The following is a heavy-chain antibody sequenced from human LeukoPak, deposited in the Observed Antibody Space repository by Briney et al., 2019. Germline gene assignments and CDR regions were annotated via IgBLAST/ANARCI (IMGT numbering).Heavy chain of an antibody. CDR3: AKLVTGRPSGYMDV. J-gene: IGHJ6*03. V-gene: IGHV3-23*01. CDR2: IYGSGVST. CDR1: GFTFSTYT. D-gene: IGHD6-6*01. Sequence: GGSLRLSCAASGFTFSTYTMSWVRQAPGKGLEWVSSIYGSGVSTFYADSVKGRFTISRDNSKNTLYVQMNSLRAGDTAVYYCAKLVTGRPSGYMDVWGKGTTVTVSS.